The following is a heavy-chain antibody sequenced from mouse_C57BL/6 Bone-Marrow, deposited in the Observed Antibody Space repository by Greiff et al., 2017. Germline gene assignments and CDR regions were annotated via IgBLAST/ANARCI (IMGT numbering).Heavy chain of an antibody. J-gene: IGHJ2*01. CDR3: ARERGLRPYY. Sequence: QVQLQQPGAELVKPGASVKLSCKASGYTFTSSWMHWVKQRPGQGLEWIGMIHPTSGSTNYNEKFKSKATLPVDTSSSTAYMQLSSLTYEDSAVYYCARERGLRPYYWGQGTTLTVSS. V-gene: IGHV1-64*01. CDR2: IHPTSGST. CDR1: GYTFTSSW. D-gene: IGHD2-4*01.